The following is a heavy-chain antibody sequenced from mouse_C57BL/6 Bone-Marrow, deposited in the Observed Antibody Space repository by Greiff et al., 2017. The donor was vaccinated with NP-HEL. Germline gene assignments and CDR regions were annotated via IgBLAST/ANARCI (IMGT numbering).Heavy chain of an antibody. CDR3: FGGTWEEAY. V-gene: IGHV1-64*01. D-gene: IGHD4-1*01. CDR1: GYTFTSYW. CDR2: IHPNSGST. Sequence: QVQLQQPGAELVKPGASVKLSCKASGYTFTSYWMHWVKQRPGQGLEWIGMIHPNSGSTNYNEKFKSKATLTVDKSSSTAYMQLSSLTSEDSAVYYCFGGTWEEAYWGQGTLVTVSA. J-gene: IGHJ3*01.